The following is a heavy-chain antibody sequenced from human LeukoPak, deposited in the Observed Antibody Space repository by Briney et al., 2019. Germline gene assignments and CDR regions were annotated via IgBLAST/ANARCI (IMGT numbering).Heavy chain of an antibody. Sequence: SVKVSCKASGGTFSSYAISWVRQAPGQGLEWMGGIIPIFGTANYAQKFQGRVTITADESTSTAYMELSSLRSEDTAVYYCARGIAAAGGAFDIWGQGTMVTVSS. CDR1: GGTFSSYA. V-gene: IGHV1-69*13. D-gene: IGHD6-13*01. CDR3: ARGIAAAGGAFDI. CDR2: IIPIFGTA. J-gene: IGHJ3*02.